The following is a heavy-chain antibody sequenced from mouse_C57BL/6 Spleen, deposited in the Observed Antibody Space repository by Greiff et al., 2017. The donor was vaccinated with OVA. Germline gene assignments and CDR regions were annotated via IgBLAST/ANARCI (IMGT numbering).Heavy chain of an antibody. CDR2: ISYDGSN. J-gene: IGHJ3*01. CDR3: ARDYYDYPWFAY. V-gene: IGHV3-6*01. CDR1: GYSITSGYY. D-gene: IGHD2-4*01. Sequence: EVQLQQSGPGLVKPSQSLSLTCSVTGYSITSGYYWNWIRQFPGNKLEWMGYISYDGSNNYNPSLKNRISITRDTSKNQFFLKLNSVTTEDTATYYCARDYYDYPWFAYWGQGTLVTVSA.